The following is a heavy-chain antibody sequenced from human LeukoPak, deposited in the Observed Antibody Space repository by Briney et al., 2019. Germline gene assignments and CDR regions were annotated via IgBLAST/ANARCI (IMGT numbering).Heavy chain of an antibody. CDR1: GGSISSYY. J-gene: IGHJ4*02. CDR3: ARGPYSSGWYGFDY. V-gene: IGHV4-4*07. D-gene: IGHD6-19*01. Sequence: PSETLSLTCTVSGGSISSYYWSWIRQPAGKGLEWIGRIHTSGSTNFNPSLQSRVTISVDKSKNQFSLKLNPVTAADTAVYYCARGPYSSGWYGFDYWGQGTLVTVSS. CDR2: IHTSGST.